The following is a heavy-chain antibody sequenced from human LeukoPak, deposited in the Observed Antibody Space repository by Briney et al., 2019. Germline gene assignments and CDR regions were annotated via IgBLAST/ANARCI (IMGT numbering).Heavy chain of an antibody. V-gene: IGHV3-48*01. J-gene: IGHJ4*02. CDR1: EFTFSSYS. D-gene: IGHD3-22*01. CDR2: ITNSGNSK. CDR3: ARESAQSYYYDSSGYYPRYFDY. Sequence: GGSLRLSCAASEFTFSSYSMNWVRQAPGKGLEWVSYITNSGNSKSYAGSVKGRFTISRDNSKNTLYLQMNSLRAEDTAVYYCARESAQSYYYDSSGYYPRYFDYWGQGTLVTVSS.